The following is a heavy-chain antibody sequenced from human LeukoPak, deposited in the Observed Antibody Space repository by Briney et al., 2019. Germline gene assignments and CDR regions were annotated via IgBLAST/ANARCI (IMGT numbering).Heavy chain of an antibody. CDR3: ARDPTYYYDSSGYYFFDY. CDR1: GFTFSSYS. J-gene: IGHJ4*02. V-gene: IGHV3-21*01. CDR2: ISSSSSYV. Sequence: GGSLRLSCAASGFTFSSYSMNWVRQAPGKGLDWVSSISSSSSYVYYADSVKGRFTISRDNAKNSLYLQMNSLRAEDTAVYYCARDPTYYYDSSGYYFFDYWGQGTLVTVSS. D-gene: IGHD3-22*01.